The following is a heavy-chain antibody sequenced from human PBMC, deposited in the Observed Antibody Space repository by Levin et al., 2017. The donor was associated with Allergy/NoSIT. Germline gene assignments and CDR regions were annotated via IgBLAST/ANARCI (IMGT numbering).Heavy chain of an antibody. CDR3: ARHTPYTGGTAVRGLSDAADV. Sequence: GESLKISCKGFGYNFTNYWLGWVRQMPGKGLEWMGIMYPGDSDIRYSPSFQGQVSISVDKSIGTAYLEWSSLKASDTAIYYCARHTPYTGGTAVRGLSDAADVWGQGTMVTVSS. D-gene: IGHD3-10*01. CDR1: GYNFTNYW. CDR2: MYPGDSDI. J-gene: IGHJ3*01. V-gene: IGHV5-51*01.